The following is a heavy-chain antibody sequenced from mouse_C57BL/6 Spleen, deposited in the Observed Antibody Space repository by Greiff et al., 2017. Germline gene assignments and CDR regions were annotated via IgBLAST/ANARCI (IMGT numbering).Heavy chain of an antibody. CDR3: ARGRIYYDYDGAMDY. J-gene: IGHJ4*01. V-gene: IGHV1-54*01. Sequence: VQLQESGAELVRPGTSVKVSCKASGYAFTNYLIEWVKQRPGQGLEWIGVINPGSGGTNYNEKFKGKATLTADKSSSTGYMQLSSLTSEDSAVYFCARGRIYYDYDGAMDYWGQGTSVTVSS. CDR1: GYAFTNYL. CDR2: INPGSGGT. D-gene: IGHD2-4*01.